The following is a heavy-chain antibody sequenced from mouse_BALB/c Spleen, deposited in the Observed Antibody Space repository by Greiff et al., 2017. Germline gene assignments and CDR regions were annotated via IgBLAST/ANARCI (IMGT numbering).Heavy chain of an antibody. D-gene: IGHD1-1*01. CDR1: GFTFSSYG. J-gene: IGHJ3*01. V-gene: IGHV5-6*01. Sequence: EVQGVESGGDLVKPGGSLKLSCAASGFTFSSYGMSWVRQTPDKRLEWVATISSGGSYTYYPDSVKGRFTISRDNAKNTLYLQMSSLKSEDTAMYYCAREAGSSYGAYWGQGTLVTVSA. CDR2: ISSGGSYT. CDR3: AREAGSSYGAY.